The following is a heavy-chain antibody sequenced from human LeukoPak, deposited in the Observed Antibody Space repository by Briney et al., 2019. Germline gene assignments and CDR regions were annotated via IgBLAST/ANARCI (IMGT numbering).Heavy chain of an antibody. Sequence: AASVKVSCKASGYTFTGYYMHWVRQAPGQGLEWMGWINPNSGNTGYAQKFQGRVTITRNTSISTAYMELSSLRSEDTAVYYCARGRIDFWSGYLEVHNWFDPWGQGTLVTVSS. D-gene: IGHD3-3*01. CDR1: GYTFTGYY. CDR2: INPNSGNT. J-gene: IGHJ5*02. V-gene: IGHV1-8*03. CDR3: ARGRIDFWSGYLEVHNWFDP.